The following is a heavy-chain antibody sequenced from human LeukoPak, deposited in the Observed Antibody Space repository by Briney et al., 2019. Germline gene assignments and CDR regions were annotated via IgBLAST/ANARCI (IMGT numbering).Heavy chain of an antibody. D-gene: IGHD3-22*01. V-gene: IGHV3-53*01. Sequence: PGGSLRLSCAASGFTVSSNYMSWVRQAPGKGLEWVSVIYSGGSTYYADSVKGRFTISRDNSKNTLYLQMNSLRAEDTAAYYCAREFPASYYYDSSGYYFDYWGQGTLVTVSS. CDR1: GFTVSSNY. CDR3: AREFPASYYYDSSGYYFDY. J-gene: IGHJ4*02. CDR2: IYSGGST.